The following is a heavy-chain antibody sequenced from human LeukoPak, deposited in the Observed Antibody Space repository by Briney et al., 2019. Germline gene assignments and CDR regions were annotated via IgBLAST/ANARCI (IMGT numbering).Heavy chain of an antibody. CDR2: IYYSGST. J-gene: IGHJ5*02. D-gene: IGHD3-10*01. CDR3: ARSTRSWFDP. V-gene: IGHV4-59*01. Sequence: SETLSLTCTVSGDSITTYYWSWIRQPPGKGLEWIGYIYYSGSTNYNPSLKSRVTISVDTSNNQVSLNLSSVTAADTAVYYCARSTRSWFDPWGQGTLVTVSS. CDR1: GDSITTYY.